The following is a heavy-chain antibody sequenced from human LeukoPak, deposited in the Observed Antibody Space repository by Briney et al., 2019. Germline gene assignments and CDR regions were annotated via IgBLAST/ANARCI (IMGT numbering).Heavy chain of an antibody. J-gene: IGHJ2*01. V-gene: IGHV3-74*01. CDR1: GFTFSSYW. D-gene: IGHD2-21*02. CDR3: ARDTHIVVVTALPGYFDL. Sequence: PGGSLRLSCAASGFTFSSYWMHWVRQAPGKGLVWVSRINSDGSSTSYADSVKGRFTISRDNAKNTLYLQMNSLRAEDTAVYYCARDTHIVVVTALPGYFDLWGRGTLVTVSS. CDR2: INSDGSST.